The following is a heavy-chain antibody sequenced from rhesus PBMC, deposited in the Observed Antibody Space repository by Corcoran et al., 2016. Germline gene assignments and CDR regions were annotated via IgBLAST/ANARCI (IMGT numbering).Heavy chain of an antibody. V-gene: IGHV1-198*02. D-gene: IGHD1-44*02. J-gene: IGHJ5-1*01. Sequence: QVELVQSGAEVKKPGASVQVSCKAFGFTFGRYAINWVRQAPGKGLEWMGVIIPIVCRTNYAGKFQGRVTTTADTSTSTAYVELSSLGSEDTAVYYCARGRATFDVWGPGVLVTVYS. CDR3: ARGRATFDV. CDR2: IIPIVCRT. CDR1: GFTFGRYA.